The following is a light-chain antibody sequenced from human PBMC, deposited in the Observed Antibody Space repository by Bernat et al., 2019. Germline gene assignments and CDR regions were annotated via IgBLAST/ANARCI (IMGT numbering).Light chain of an antibody. CDR2: DVS. Sequence: QSALTQPRSVSGSPGQSVTISCTGTSSDIGAYNYVSWYQQHPGKAPRLNIYDVSKWPSGVPDRFSGSKSGNTASLTISGLQAEDEADYYCCSYAGSSGYVFGTGTKVTVL. V-gene: IGLV2-11*01. CDR1: SSDIGAYNY. J-gene: IGLJ1*01. CDR3: CSYAGSSGYV.